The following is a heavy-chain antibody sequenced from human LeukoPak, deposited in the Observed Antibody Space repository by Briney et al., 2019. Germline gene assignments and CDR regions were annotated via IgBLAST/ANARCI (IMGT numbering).Heavy chain of an antibody. D-gene: IGHD6-19*01. V-gene: IGHV3-64*01. Sequence: PGGTLRLSCAASGFTFSSCAMSWVRQAPGKGLQFVSAISSNGGNTYYANSVKGRFTISRDISKNTLYLQMGSLRPEDMAVYYCARVDSGSACASWGQGILVTVSS. CDR1: GFTFSSCA. CDR2: ISSNGGNT. CDR3: ARVDSGSACAS. J-gene: IGHJ1*01.